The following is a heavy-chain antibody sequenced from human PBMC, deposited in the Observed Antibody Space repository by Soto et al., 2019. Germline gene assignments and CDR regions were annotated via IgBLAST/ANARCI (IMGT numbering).Heavy chain of an antibody. Sequence: PVGSLRLSCSASGFTFSSCSMHWVRQAPGKGLEYVSTIAVDGGRTYYTDSVKGRFTISRDNSKNTLYLQMSSLRAEDTALYYCVKGYRTKDDYNYGLDVCGQRTTVTVSS. CDR1: GFTFSSCS. V-gene: IGHV3-64D*06. J-gene: IGHJ6*02. D-gene: IGHD2-8*01. CDR3: VKGYRTKDDYNYGLDV. CDR2: IAVDGGRT.